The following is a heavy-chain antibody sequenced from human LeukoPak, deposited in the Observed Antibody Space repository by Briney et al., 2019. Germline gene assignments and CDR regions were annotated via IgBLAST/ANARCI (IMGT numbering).Heavy chain of an antibody. J-gene: IGHJ4*02. CDR3: ARTTEFDY. Sequence: PGGSLRLSCAASGFTFSSYAMHWVREAPGKGLEWVAVISYDGSNKYYADSVKGRFTISRDNSKNTLYLQMNSLRAEDTAVYYWARTTEFDYWGRGALVTVSS. CDR1: GFTFSSYA. D-gene: IGHD4-11*01. CDR2: ISYDGSNK. V-gene: IGHV3-30-3*01.